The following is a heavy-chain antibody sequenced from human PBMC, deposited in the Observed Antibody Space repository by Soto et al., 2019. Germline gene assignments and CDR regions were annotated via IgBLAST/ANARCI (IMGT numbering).Heavy chain of an antibody. CDR1: GFTFSSYA. CDR2: ISGSGGST. Sequence: LRLSCAASGFTFSSYAMSWVRQAPGKGLEWVSAISGSGGSTYYADSVKGRFTISRDNSKNTLYLQMNSLRAEDTAVYYCAKDGAIVVVPAAYHTPFDYWGQGTLVTVSS. CDR3: AKDGAIVVVPAAYHTPFDY. V-gene: IGHV3-23*01. J-gene: IGHJ4*02. D-gene: IGHD2-2*01.